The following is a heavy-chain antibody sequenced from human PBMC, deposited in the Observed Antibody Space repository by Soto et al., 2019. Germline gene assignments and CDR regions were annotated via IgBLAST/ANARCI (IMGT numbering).Heavy chain of an antibody. CDR3: ARDKRYYDFWSGPNWFDP. CDR1: GFTFSSYW. Sequence: LRLSCAASGFTFSSYWMSWVRQAPGKGLEWVANIKQDGSEKCYVDSVKGRFTISRDNAKNSLYLQMNSLRAEDTAVYYCARDKRYYDFWSGPNWFDPWGQGTLVTVSS. J-gene: IGHJ5*02. D-gene: IGHD3-3*01. CDR2: IKQDGSEK. V-gene: IGHV3-7*01.